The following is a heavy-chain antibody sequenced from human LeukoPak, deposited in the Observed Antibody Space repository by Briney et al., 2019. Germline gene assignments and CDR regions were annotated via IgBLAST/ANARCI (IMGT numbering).Heavy chain of an antibody. CDR3: AREAGHSGGSYFDY. CDR2: MNPNSGNT. CDR1: GYTFTSYD. J-gene: IGHJ4*02. V-gene: IGHV1-8*01. Sequence: GASVKVSCKASGYTFTSYDLNWVRQATGQGLEWMGWMNPNSGNTGYAQKFQGRVTMTRNTSISTAYMELSSLRSEDTAVYYCAREAGHSGGSYFDYWGQGTLVTVSS. D-gene: IGHD1-26*01.